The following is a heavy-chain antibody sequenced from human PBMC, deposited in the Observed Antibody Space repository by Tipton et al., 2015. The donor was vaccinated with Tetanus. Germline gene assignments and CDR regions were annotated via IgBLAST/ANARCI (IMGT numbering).Heavy chain of an antibody. Sequence: QLVQSGAEVKKPGESLRISCKGSGYSFTSYWISWVRQMPGKGLEWMGRIDPSDSYTNYSPSFQGHVPISADKSISTAYRQWSSLKASDAAMYYCARRQYYDFWSGEGAAFDIWGQGTMVTVSS. V-gene: IGHV5-10-1*01. CDR2: IDPSDSYT. CDR1: GYSFTSYW. D-gene: IGHD3-3*01. J-gene: IGHJ3*02. CDR3: ARRQYYDFWSGEGAAFDI.